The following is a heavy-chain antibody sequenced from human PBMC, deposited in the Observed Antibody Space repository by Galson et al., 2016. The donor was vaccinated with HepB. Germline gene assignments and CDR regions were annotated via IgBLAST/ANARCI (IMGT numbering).Heavy chain of an antibody. D-gene: IGHD5-24*01. CDR2: STWDGVNI. J-gene: IGHJ4*02. CDR1: GFPTNEPT. CDR3: VRAVKDGYNQLKY. V-gene: IGHV3-43*01. Sequence: SLRLSCAASGFPTNEPTIHRVRPPPARGLEWDSLSTWDGVNILYADSVKGRFTISRDNNKDSVYLKMTSMRSADTVLYYCVRAVKDGYNQLKYWGQGPLVTVSS.